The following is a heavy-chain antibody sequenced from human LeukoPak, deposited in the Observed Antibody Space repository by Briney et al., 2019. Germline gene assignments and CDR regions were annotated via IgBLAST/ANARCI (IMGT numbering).Heavy chain of an antibody. CDR3: ARASYYYGSGSYYWFDY. J-gene: IGHJ4*02. CDR2: IYYSGST. Sequence: PSETLSLTCTVSGGSISSYYWSWIRQPPGKGLEWIGYIYYSGSTNYNPSLKSRVTISVDTSKNQFSLKLSSVTAADTAVYYCARASYYYGSGSYYWFDYWGQGTLVTVSS. D-gene: IGHD3-10*01. V-gene: IGHV4-59*01. CDR1: GGSISSYY.